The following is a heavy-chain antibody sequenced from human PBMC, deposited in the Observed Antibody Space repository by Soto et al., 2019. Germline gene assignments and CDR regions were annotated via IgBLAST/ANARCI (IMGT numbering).Heavy chain of an antibody. J-gene: IGHJ5*02. CDR3: ACQSGYSRSWYGWFDL. Sequence: ASVKVSCKVSGYTLTELSMHWVRQAPGKGLEWMGGFDPEDGETIYAQKFQGRVTMTEDTSTDTAYMELSSLRSEDTAVYYCACQSGYSRSWYGWFDLWGQGNLVTFSS. D-gene: IGHD6-13*01. CDR2: FDPEDGET. V-gene: IGHV1-24*01. CDR1: GYTLTELS.